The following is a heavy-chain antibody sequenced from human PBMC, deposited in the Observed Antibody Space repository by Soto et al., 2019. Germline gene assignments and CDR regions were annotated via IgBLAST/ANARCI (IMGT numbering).Heavy chain of an antibody. J-gene: IGHJ4*02. D-gene: IGHD1-7*01. V-gene: IGHV3-7*01. CDR1: GFTLSSYW. Sequence: PGGSLRLSCAASGFTLSSYWMSWVRQAPGKGLEWVANIKQDGSEKYYVDSVKGRFTISRDNAKNSLYLQMNSLRAEDTAVYYCARLQGKLELRAYWGQGTLVTVSS. CDR3: ARLQGKLELRAY. CDR2: IKQDGSEK.